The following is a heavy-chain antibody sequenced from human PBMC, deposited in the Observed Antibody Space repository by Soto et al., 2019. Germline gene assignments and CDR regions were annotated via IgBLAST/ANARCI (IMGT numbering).Heavy chain of an antibody. CDR3: ARVSSSWYTDYFDY. D-gene: IGHD6-13*01. V-gene: IGHV1-69*12. J-gene: IGHJ4*02. Sequence: QFQLVQSGAEVKKPGSSVKVSCKASGCTFSNYAISWVRQAPGQGLEWMGGIIPIFGTTNYAQRFQGRVTITADASTSTAYMELSSLRSEDTAVYYCARVSSSWYTDYFDYWGQGTLVTVSS. CDR1: GCTFSNYA. CDR2: IIPIFGTT.